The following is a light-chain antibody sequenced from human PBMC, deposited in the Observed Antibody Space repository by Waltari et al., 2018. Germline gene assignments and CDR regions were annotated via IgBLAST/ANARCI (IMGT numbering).Light chain of an antibody. CDR2: WAS. J-gene: IGKJ4*01. CDR1: QSVLYSSDNRNY. Sequence: DIVMTQSPDSLAVSLGVRATINCKSSQSVLYSSDNRNYLAWYQQKPGQPPNLLIYWASTRGSGVPDRFSGSGSGTDFTLTISSLQAEDVAVYYCQQYYITPLSFGGGTKVEIK. V-gene: IGKV4-1*01. CDR3: QQYYITPLS.